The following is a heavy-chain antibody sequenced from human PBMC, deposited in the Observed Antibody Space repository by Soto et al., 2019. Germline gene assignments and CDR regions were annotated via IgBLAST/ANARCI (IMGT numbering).Heavy chain of an antibody. CDR3: ARASTYGSPWYYGMDV. CDR1: GFIVSSNY. Sequence: EVQLVETGGGLIQPGGSLRLSCAASGFIVSSNYMSWVRQGPGKGLEWVSVIYSGGSTYYADSVKGRFTISRDNSKNTLYLQMNSLRDEDTAVYYCARASTYGSPWYYGMDVWGQGTTVTVSS. CDR2: IYSGGST. J-gene: IGHJ6*02. V-gene: IGHV3-53*02. D-gene: IGHD3-10*01.